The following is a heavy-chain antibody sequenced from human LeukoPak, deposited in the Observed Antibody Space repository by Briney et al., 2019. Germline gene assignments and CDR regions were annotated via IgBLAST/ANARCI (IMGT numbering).Heavy chain of an antibody. CDR3: ARDAVYSSSWQYY. J-gene: IGHJ4*02. D-gene: IGHD6-13*01. Sequence: GGSLRLSCAASGFAFSSYAMHWVRQAPGKGLEWVSAISGSGGSTYYADSVKGRFTISRDNSKNTLYLQMNSLRAEDTAVYYCARDAVYSSSWQYYWGQGTLVTVSS. CDR1: GFAFSSYA. V-gene: IGHV3-23*01. CDR2: ISGSGGST.